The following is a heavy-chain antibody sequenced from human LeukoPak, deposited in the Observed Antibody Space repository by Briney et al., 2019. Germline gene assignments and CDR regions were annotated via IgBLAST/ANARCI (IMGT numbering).Heavy chain of an antibody. V-gene: IGHV1-69*13. CDR3: ARYYYGSGSLDY. CDR1: GGTFSSYA. D-gene: IGHD3-10*01. Sequence: GASVTVSCKAPGGTFSSYAISWVRQAPGQGLEWMGGIIPIFGTANYAQKFQGRVTITADESTSTAYMELSSLRSEDTAVYYCARYYYGSGSLDYWGQGTLVTVSS. CDR2: IIPIFGTA. J-gene: IGHJ4*02.